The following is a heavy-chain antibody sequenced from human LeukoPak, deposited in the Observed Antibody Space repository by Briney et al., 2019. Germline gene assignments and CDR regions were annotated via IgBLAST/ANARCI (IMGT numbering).Heavy chain of an antibody. CDR1: GFTFSRYW. J-gene: IGHJ4*02. Sequence: GGSLRLSCAASGFTFSRYWMHWVRQTPEKGLVWVSRINSDGSSTRYADSVKGRFTISRDNAKNTLHLQMNSLRDEDTAVYYCARVGTGAPGWHYWGQGTLVTVSS. CDR2: INSDGSST. V-gene: IGHV3-74*01. D-gene: IGHD1-14*01. CDR3: ARVGTGAPGWHY.